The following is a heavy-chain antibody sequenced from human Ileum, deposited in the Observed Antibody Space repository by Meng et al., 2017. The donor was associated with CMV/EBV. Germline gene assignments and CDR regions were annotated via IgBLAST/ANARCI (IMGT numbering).Heavy chain of an antibody. J-gene: IGHJ4*02. D-gene: IGHD6-19*01. V-gene: IGHV1-46*01. CDR2: INPTNGGT. CDR3: ARVLVAGRAEYHY. CDR1: GYTLSNYH. Sequence: QVQLLQSGSEVEKPGGSVKVSCKASGYTLSNYHMHWLRQAPGQGLEWMGVINPTNGGTDYAQQFQGRVTMTTDTSTNTVYLELSSLTSDDTAVYYCARVLVAGRAEYHYWGQGTLVTVSS.